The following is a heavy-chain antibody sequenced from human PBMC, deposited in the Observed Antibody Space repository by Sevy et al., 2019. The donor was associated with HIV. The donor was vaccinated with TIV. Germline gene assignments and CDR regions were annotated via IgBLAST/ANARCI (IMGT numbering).Heavy chain of an antibody. V-gene: IGHV3-30-3*01. CDR1: GFTFSSYA. CDR3: ARESFNYYDSQGLLGWRAFDV. Sequence: GGSLRLSCAASGFTFSSYAMHWVRQAPGKGLEWVAVISYAGSNKYYADSVKGRFTISRDNSKNTLYLQMNSLRAEDTAVYYCARESFNYYDSQGLLGWRAFDVWGQGTMVTVSS. D-gene: IGHD3-22*01. CDR2: ISYAGSNK. J-gene: IGHJ3*01.